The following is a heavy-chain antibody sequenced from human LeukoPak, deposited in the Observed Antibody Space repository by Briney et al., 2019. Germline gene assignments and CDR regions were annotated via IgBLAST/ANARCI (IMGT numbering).Heavy chain of an antibody. D-gene: IGHD2-21*02. CDR2: IIPILGIA. J-gene: IGHJ6*02. V-gene: IGHV1-69*04. CDR1: EGTLSTSA. Sequence: VKVSCTASEGTLSTSAISWVRKAPGQGLKWMGRIIPILGIANYAQKFQGRVMITADKSTSTDYMELSSLRSEDTAVYYCAGAPVVTAFYYYYGMDVWGQGTTVTVSS. CDR3: AGAPVVTAFYYYYGMDV.